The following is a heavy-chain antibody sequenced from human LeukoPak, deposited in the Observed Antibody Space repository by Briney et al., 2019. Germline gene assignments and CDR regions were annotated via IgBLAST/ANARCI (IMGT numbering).Heavy chain of an antibody. CDR2: INTDGSST. V-gene: IGHV3-74*01. CDR3: ARGWTGTTYDAFDM. Sequence: GGSLRLSCAASGFTFSSYWMHWVRQAPGKGLVWVSRINTDGSSTSYADSVKGRFTISRENAKNSLYLQMNSLGAGDTAVYYCARGWTGTTYDAFDMWGQGTLVTVSS. CDR1: GFTFSSYW. D-gene: IGHD4-17*01. J-gene: IGHJ3*02.